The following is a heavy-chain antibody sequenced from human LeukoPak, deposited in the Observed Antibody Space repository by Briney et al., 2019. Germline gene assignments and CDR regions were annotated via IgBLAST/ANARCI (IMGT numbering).Heavy chain of an antibody. CDR2: INAGNGNT. J-gene: IGHJ4*02. CDR3: ARGRRSLYCGGDCYPLYYFDY. V-gene: IGHV1-3*01. CDR1: GYTSTSYA. D-gene: IGHD2-21*02. Sequence: GASVKVSCKASGYTSTSYAMHWVRQAPGQRLEWMGWINAGNGNTKYSQKFQGRVTITRDTSASTAYMELSSLRSEDTAVYYCARGRRSLYCGGDCYPLYYFDYWGQGTLVTVSS.